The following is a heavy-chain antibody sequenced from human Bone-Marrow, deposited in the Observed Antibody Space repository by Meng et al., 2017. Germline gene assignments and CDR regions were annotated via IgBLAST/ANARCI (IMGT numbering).Heavy chain of an antibody. D-gene: IGHD6-6*01. Sequence: HVQIQALGPCLVKPSDHLLLHCTVSSGSINSYFWSWFRQPPGKGPEWIGYISYGGSTIYNPSLKSRVTISVDTSKNQFSLKLSSVTAADTAVYYCARAIATRPDVFDYWGQGTLVTVSS. V-gene: IGHV4-59*01. CDR2: ISYGGST. J-gene: IGHJ4*02. CDR3: ARAIATRPDVFDY. CDR1: SGSINSYF.